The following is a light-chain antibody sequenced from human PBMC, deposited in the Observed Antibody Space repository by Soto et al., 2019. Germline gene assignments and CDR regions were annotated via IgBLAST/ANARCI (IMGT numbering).Light chain of an antibody. CDR3: SSYAGSNTFVV. V-gene: IGLV2-8*01. CDR1: NSDVGGYNY. CDR2: EVS. Sequence: QSALTQPPSASGSPGQSVTISCTGTNSDVGGYNYVSWYQQHPGKAPKLMIYEVSKRPSGVPDRFSGSKSGNTASLTVSGLQAEDEADYYCSSYAGSNTFVVFGGGTQLTVL. J-gene: IGLJ2*01.